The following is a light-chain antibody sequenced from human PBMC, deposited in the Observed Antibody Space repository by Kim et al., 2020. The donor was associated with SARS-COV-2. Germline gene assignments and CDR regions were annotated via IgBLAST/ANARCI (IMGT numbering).Light chain of an antibody. Sequence: GQKVTISCSGSSSNIGNNYVTWYQHLPGTAPELLIYDNNKRPSGIPDRFSGSKSGTSATLGITGLQTGDEADYYCGTWDSSLSAGVFGGGTKLTVL. J-gene: IGLJ3*02. CDR2: DNN. CDR1: SSNIGNNY. V-gene: IGLV1-51*01. CDR3: GTWDSSLSAGV.